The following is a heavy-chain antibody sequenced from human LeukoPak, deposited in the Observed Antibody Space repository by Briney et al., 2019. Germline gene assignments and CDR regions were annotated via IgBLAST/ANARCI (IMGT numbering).Heavy chain of an antibody. CDR3: ARNGAPVVTAITPYYYYMDV. Sequence: PSETLSLTCAVSGGSISSSNWWSWVRQAPGKGLEWVANIKQDGSEKYYVDSVKGRFTISRDNAKNSLYLQMNSLRAEDTAVYYCARNGAPVVTAITPYYYYMDVWGKGTTVTVSS. V-gene: IGHV3-7*01. CDR1: GGSISSSNW. J-gene: IGHJ6*03. CDR2: IKQDGSEK. D-gene: IGHD2-21*02.